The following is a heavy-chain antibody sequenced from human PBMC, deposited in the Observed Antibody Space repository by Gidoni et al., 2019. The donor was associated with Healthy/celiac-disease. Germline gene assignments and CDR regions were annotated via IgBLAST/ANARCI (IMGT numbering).Heavy chain of an antibody. J-gene: IGHJ5*02. V-gene: IGHV3-7*01. CDR3: ARDFTVLMVYAIQGWFDP. D-gene: IGHD2-8*01. CDR1: GFTFSSYW. Sequence: EVQLVESGGGLVQPGGSVRLSCAASGFTFSSYWMSWVRQAPGKGLEWVANIKQDGSEKYYVDSVKGRFTISRDNAKNSLYLQMNSLRAEDTAVYYCARDFTVLMVYAIQGWFDPWGQGTLVTVSS. CDR2: IKQDGSEK.